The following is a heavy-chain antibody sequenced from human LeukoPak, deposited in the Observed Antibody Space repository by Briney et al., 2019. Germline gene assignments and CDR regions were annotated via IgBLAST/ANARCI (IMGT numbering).Heavy chain of an antibody. V-gene: IGHV4-39*07. CDR1: GASISSDSNY. CDR3: ARDISISWFYS. CDR2: IYHTGST. D-gene: IGHD3-3*02. Sequence: SETLSLTCTVSGASISSDSNYWAWVRQPPGKGLQWVGSIYHTGSTFYNPSLMSRVSISIDSSKNQFSLKLSSVTVADTALYYCARDISISWFYSWGQGTLVSVSS. J-gene: IGHJ5*01.